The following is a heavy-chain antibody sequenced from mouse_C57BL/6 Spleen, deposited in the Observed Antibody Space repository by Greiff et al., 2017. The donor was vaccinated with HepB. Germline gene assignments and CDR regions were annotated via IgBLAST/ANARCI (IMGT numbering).Heavy chain of an antibody. Sequence: QVQLQQPGAELVKPGASVKLSCKASGYTFTSYWMHWVKQRPGQGLEWIGMIHPNSGSTNYNEKFKSKATLTVDKSSSTAYMQLSSLTSEDSAVYYCARKDYYGSSYGFDYWGQGTTLTVSS. V-gene: IGHV1-64*01. CDR2: IHPNSGST. J-gene: IGHJ2*01. CDR1: GYTFTSYW. CDR3: ARKDYYGSSYGFDY. D-gene: IGHD1-1*01.